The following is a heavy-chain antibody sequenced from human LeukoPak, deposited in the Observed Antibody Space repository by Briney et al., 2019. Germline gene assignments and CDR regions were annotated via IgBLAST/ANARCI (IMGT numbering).Heavy chain of an antibody. Sequence: ASVKVSCKASGYTFTSYGIIWVRQAPGQGLEWMGWISAYNGYTNYPQNLQGRVTMTTDTSTSTAYMEMRSLRSDDTAVYYCARLLHGDYIPYYFDYWGQGTLVTVSS. D-gene: IGHD4-17*01. CDR1: GYTFTSYG. CDR2: ISAYNGYT. CDR3: ARLLHGDYIPYYFDY. V-gene: IGHV1-18*01. J-gene: IGHJ4*02.